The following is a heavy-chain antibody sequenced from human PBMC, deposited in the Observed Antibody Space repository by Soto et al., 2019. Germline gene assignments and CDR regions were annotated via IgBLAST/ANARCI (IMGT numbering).Heavy chain of an antibody. CDR2: IYYSGDT. CDR1: GGSISSYY. D-gene: IGHD3-22*01. V-gene: IGHV4-59*01. CDR3: ARGSAYYLHNWFDP. J-gene: IGHJ5*02. Sequence: PSETLSLTCTVSGGSISSYYWSWIRQPPGKGLEWIGYIYYSGDTDYNPSLKSRVTISLDTSKNQFSLDLSSVTAADTAVYYCARGSAYYLHNWFDPWGQGTLVTVSS.